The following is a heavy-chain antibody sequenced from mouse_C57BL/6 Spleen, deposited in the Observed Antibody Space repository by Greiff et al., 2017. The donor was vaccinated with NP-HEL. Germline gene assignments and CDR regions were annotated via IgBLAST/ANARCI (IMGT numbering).Heavy chain of an antibody. CDR3: ARWSTTVVAPLDY. Sequence: EVQLQQSGPELVKPGASVKIPCKASGYTFTDYNMDWVKQSHGKSLEWIGDINPNNGGTIYNQKFKGKATLTVDKSSSTAYMELRSLTSEDTAVYYCARWSTTVVAPLDYWGQGTTLTVSS. CDR2: INPNNGGT. D-gene: IGHD1-1*01. CDR1: GYTFTDYN. V-gene: IGHV1-18*01. J-gene: IGHJ2*01.